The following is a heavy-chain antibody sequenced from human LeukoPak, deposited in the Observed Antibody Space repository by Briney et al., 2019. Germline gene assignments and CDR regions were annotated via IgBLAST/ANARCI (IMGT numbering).Heavy chain of an antibody. CDR2: IYYSGNT. V-gene: IGHV4-39*01. CDR3: SWYSTSLGWFDP. Sequence: PSETLSLTCTVSGGSISSNSYYWTWIRQPPGKGLEWIGSIYYSGNTYYNSSLKSRVTISIDTSKNQFSLRLTSVTAADTAVYYCSWYSTSLGWFDPWGQGTLVTVSS. CDR1: GGSISSNSYY. D-gene: IGHD6-6*01. J-gene: IGHJ5*02.